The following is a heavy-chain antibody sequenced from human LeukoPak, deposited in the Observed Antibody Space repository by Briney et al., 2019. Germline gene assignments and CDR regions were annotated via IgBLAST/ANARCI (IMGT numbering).Heavy chain of an antibody. V-gene: IGHV4-34*01. D-gene: IGHD3-10*01. Sequence: SETLSLTCAVSGGSPDFSGYYWPWVRQPPGKGLEWIGEINHGGNTNYNASLKSRAIISRNTSNNQFSLNLRSVTVADTAFYYCVRVWSSSFWFDPWRQGTVVSVSS. CDR2: INHGGNT. CDR1: GGSPDFSGYY. CDR3: VRVWSSSFWFDP. J-gene: IGHJ5*02.